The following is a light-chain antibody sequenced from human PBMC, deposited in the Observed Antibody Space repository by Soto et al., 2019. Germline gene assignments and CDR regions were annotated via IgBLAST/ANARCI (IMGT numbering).Light chain of an antibody. CDR3: LQYSSYPWT. J-gene: IGKJ1*01. CDR1: QGISNY. CDR2: FAS. Sequence: DIQMTQSPSAMSASVGDGVTITCRASQGISNYLAWFQEHPGKDPKSLIYFASILQSGVPSRFIGSGSGTQFTRTISGLQPEDFATYYCLQYSSYPWTGGQGTKV. V-gene: IGKV1-17*03.